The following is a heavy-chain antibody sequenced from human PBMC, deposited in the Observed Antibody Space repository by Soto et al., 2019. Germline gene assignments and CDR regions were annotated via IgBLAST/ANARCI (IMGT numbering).Heavy chain of an antibody. V-gene: IGHV5-51*01. Sequence: GESLKISCKGSVYSFTSYWIGWLRQVPGQGLEWMGIIYPRDSDTRYSPSFRGQVTISADKSISTAYLQWSSLKASDTAMYYCARPEGPYNWFDPWGQGTLVTVSS. CDR2: IYPRDSDT. CDR3: ARPEGPYNWFDP. J-gene: IGHJ5*02. CDR1: VYSFTSYW.